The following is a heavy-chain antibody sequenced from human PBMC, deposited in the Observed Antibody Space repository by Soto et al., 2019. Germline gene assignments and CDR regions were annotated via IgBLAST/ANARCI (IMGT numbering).Heavy chain of an antibody. Sequence: GGSLRLSCAASGFTFSSYEMNWVRQAPGKGLEWVSYISSSGSTIYYADFVKGRFTISRDNAKNSLYLQMNSLRAEDTAVYYCARAPNVIAAAGNHISSGYFDYWGQGTLVTVSS. J-gene: IGHJ4*02. D-gene: IGHD6-13*01. CDR1: GFTFSSYE. V-gene: IGHV3-48*03. CDR3: ARAPNVIAAAGNHISSGYFDY. CDR2: ISSSGSTI.